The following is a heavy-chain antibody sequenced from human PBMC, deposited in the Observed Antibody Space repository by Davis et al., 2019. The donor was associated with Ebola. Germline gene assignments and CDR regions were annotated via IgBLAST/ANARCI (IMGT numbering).Heavy chain of an antibody. CDR3: ARRVYSRSGFDS. CDR1: GYTFTNYD. D-gene: IGHD2-8*01. CDR2: LNPNSGNT. V-gene: IGHV1-8*01. J-gene: IGHJ4*02. Sequence: AASVKVSCKTSGYTFTNYDINWVRQATGQGLEWKGWLNPNSGNTDSTHKFQGRLTMTKNISIGTAYMELSTLTSEDTAVYYCARRVYSRSGFDSWGQGTLVTVSS.